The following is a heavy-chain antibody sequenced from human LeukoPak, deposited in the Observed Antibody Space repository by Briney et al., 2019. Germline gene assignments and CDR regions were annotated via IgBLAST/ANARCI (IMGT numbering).Heavy chain of an antibody. J-gene: IGHJ4*02. Sequence: GGSLRLSCAASGFTFSSYAMSWVRQAPGKGLEWVSAISGSGGSTYYADSVKGRFTISRDNSENTLYLQLNSLRAEDTAIYYCARLQGVSTFDYWGQGTLVTVSS. V-gene: IGHV3-23*01. CDR2: ISGSGGST. D-gene: IGHD5/OR15-5a*01. CDR3: ARLQGVSTFDY. CDR1: GFTFSSYA.